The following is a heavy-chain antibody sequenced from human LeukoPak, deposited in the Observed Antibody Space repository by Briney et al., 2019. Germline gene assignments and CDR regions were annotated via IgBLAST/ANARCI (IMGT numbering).Heavy chain of an antibody. CDR1: GYSFTSYW. V-gene: IGHV5-51*01. Sequence: GESLKISCKGSGYSFTSYWIGWVRQMPGKGLEWMGIILPGDSDTRYSPSFQGQVTISADKSISTAYLQWSSLKASDTAMYYCTRGDVVVGPSAYNWFDPWGQGTLVTVSS. J-gene: IGHJ5*02. CDR3: TRGDVVVGPSAYNWFDP. CDR2: ILPGDSDT. D-gene: IGHD2-2*01.